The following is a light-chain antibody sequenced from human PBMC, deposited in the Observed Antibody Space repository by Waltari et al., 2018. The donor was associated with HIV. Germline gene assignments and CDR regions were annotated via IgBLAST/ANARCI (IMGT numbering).Light chain of an antibody. J-gene: IGLJ3*02. CDR2: EVS. V-gene: IGLV2-8*01. CDR3: SSSRV. Sequence: QSALTQPPSASGSPGQSVTISCTGTSSDVGGYNLVSWYQQHPGKAPKLMIYEVSKRPSGVPDRFSGSKSGNTASLTVSGLQAEDEADYYCSSSRVFGGGTKLTVL. CDR1: SSDVGGYNL.